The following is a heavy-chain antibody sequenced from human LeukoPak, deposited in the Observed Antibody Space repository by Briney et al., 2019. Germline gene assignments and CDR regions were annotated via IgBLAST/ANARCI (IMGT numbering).Heavy chain of an antibody. CDR1: GFTFSSYA. J-gene: IGHJ3*02. V-gene: IGHV3-30-3*01. D-gene: IGHD2-2*02. CDR3: ARRGGIVVVPAAIGAFDI. CDR2: ISYDGSNK. Sequence: PGGSLRLSCAASGFTFSSYAMHWVRQAPGKGLEWVAVISYDGSNKHYADSVKGRFTISRDNSKNTLYLQMNSLRAEDTAVYYCARRGGIVVVPAAIGAFDIWGQGTMVTVSS.